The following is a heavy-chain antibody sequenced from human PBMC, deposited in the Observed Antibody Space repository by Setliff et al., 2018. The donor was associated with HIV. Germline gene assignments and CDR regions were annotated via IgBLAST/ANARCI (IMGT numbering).Heavy chain of an antibody. J-gene: IGHJ3*01. D-gene: IGHD3-10*01. CDR3: ARQSYYVTGSFYTDVFDL. Sequence: SETLSLTCSVSGDSTNNNNYYWGWIRQPPGKGLEWIASVFYTGSTYYRPPLKSRVTLSVELSKNHFSLELTSVTAADTAVYYCARQSYYVTGSFYTDVFDLWGQGTVVTVSS. CDR2: VFYTGST. CDR1: GDSTNNNNYY. V-gene: IGHV4-39*01.